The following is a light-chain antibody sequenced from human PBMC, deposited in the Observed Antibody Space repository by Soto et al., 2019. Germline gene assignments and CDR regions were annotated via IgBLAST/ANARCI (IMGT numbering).Light chain of an antibody. CDR2: RNN. V-gene: IGLV1-47*01. CDR1: RYNIGSNT. CDR3: AAWDDSLSGPV. J-gene: IGLJ3*02. Sequence: QPVLTQPPSASGTPGQRVTISCSGSRYNIGSNTVNWYQQLPGTAPKLLIYRNNQRPSGVPDRFSGSKSGTSASLAISGLRSEDEADYYCAAWDDSLSGPVFGGGTKLTVL.